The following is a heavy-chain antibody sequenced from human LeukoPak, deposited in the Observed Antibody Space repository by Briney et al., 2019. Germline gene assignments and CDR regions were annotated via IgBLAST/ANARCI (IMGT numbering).Heavy chain of an antibody. CDR2: IYYSGST. CDR1: GGSISGYY. V-gene: IGHV4-59*01. CDR3: ARGREWEPKVFDC. Sequence: SETLSLTCTVSGGSISGYYWSWIRQPPGKGLEWIGYIYYSGSTNYNPSLKSRVTISVDTSKNQFSLKLSSVTAADTAVYYCARGREWEPKVFDCWGQGTLVTVSS. J-gene: IGHJ4*02. D-gene: IGHD1-26*01.